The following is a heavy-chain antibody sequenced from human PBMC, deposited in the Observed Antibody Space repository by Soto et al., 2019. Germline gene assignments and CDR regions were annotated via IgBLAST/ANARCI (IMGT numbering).Heavy chain of an antibody. CDR3: AKGRGGSGSLTPRVDF. V-gene: IGHV3-23*01. D-gene: IGHD3-10*01. CDR2: ISGGGDTT. J-gene: IGHJ4*02. CDR1: GFTFNNYA. Sequence: EVQLLESGGGLVQPGGSLRLSCAASGFTFNNYAMTWVRQAPGKGLEWVSAISGGGDTTSYEDSVKGRFTVSRDGSKNTLYLQISSLRAEDPALYYCAKGRGGSGSLTPRVDFWGQGTLVTVSS.